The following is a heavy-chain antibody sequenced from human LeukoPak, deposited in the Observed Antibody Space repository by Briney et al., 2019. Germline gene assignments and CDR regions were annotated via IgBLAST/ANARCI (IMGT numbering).Heavy chain of an antibody. CDR3: ARGGTGYCSSTSCYTDPYNWFDP. Sequence: SVKVSCEASGGTFSSYAISWVRQAPGQGLEWMGGIIPIFGTANYAQKFQGRVTITTDEPTSTAYMELSSLRSEDTAVYYCARGGTGYCSSTSCYTDPYNWFDPWGQGTLVTVSS. CDR2: IIPIFGTA. CDR1: GGTFSSYA. D-gene: IGHD2-2*02. J-gene: IGHJ5*02. V-gene: IGHV1-69*05.